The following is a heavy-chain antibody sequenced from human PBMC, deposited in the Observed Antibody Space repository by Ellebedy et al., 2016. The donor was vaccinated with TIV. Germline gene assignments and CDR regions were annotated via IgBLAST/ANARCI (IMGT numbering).Heavy chain of an antibody. D-gene: IGHD4-23*01. Sequence: GESLKISCGASGFTLKSCAMTWVRQAPGKGLEWVSAINGTGTDTYYADSVRGRFTIFRDESKNTLYLQMNSLRAEDTALYYCAKEDGGNFIFSFDRWGQGTQVTVSS. CDR3: AKEDGGNFIFSFDR. CDR2: INGTGTDT. CDR1: GFTLKSCA. J-gene: IGHJ4*02. V-gene: IGHV3-23*01.